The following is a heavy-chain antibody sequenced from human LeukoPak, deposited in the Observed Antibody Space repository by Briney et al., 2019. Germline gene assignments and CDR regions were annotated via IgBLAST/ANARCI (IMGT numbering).Heavy chain of an antibody. Sequence: PSETLSLTCAVYGGSFSGYYWSWIRQPPGKWLEWIGEINHSGSTNYNPSLKSRVTISVDTSKNQFSLKLSSVTAADTAVYYCARSIAVAVPYTYYYFDYWGQGTLVTVSS. CDR2: INHSGST. D-gene: IGHD6-19*01. J-gene: IGHJ4*02. V-gene: IGHV4-34*01. CDR1: GGSFSGYY. CDR3: ARSIAVAVPYTYYYFDY.